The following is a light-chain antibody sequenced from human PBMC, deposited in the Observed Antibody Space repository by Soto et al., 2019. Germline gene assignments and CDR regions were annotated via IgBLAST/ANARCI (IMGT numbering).Light chain of an antibody. Sequence: EIVMTQSPATLSVSLGERATLSCRASQSINSNLAWYQQKPGQPPRLIIYGPSTRATGIPARFSGSGSGTEFTLTISSLQSEDFAIYYCQQYHNWPPIPFGQGTRLEIK. CDR2: GPS. J-gene: IGKJ5*01. CDR3: QQYHNWPPIP. CDR1: QSINSN. V-gene: IGKV3-15*01.